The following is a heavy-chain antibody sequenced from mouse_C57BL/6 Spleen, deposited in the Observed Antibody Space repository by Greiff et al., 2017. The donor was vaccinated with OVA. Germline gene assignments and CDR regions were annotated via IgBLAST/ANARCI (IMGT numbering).Heavy chain of an antibody. CDR2: IYPGDGDT. CDR1: GYAFSSSW. D-gene: IGHD1-1*01. Sequence: QVQLQQSGPELVKPGASVKISCKASGYAFSSSWMNWVKQRPGKGLEWIGRIYPGDGDTNYNGKFKGKATLTADKSSSTAYMQLSSLTSEETAVDVSARRGQEYGSDYWGQGTTLTVSA. J-gene: IGHJ2*01. CDR3: ARRGQEYGSDY. V-gene: IGHV1-82*01.